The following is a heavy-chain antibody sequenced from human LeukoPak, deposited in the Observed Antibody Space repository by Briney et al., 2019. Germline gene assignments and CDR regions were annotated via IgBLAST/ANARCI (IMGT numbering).Heavy chain of an antibody. CDR1: GGSISSSSYY. J-gene: IGHJ2*01. D-gene: IGHD4-17*01. V-gene: IGHV4-39*01. Sequence: SETLSLTCTVSGGSISSSSYYWGWLRQPPGRGLEWIGSIYYSGSTYYNPSLKSRVTISVDTSKNQFSLKLSSVTAADTAVYYCARLGRDPDYGDHTSLWYFDLWGRGTLVTVSS. CDR3: ARLGRDPDYGDHTSLWYFDL. CDR2: IYYSGST.